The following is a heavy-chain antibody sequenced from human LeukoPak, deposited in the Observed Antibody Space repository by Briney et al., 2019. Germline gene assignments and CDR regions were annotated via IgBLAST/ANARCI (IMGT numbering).Heavy chain of an antibody. CDR2: ISSNGGST. Sequence: GGSLRLSCSASGFTFSSYAMHWVRQAPGKGLEYVSAISSNGGSTYYADSVKGRFTISRDNSKNTLYLQMSSLRAEDTAVYYCVKDRIVGASYLDYWGQGTLVTVSS. D-gene: IGHD1-26*01. J-gene: IGHJ4*02. CDR3: VKDRIVGASYLDY. CDR1: GFTFSSYA. V-gene: IGHV3-64D*09.